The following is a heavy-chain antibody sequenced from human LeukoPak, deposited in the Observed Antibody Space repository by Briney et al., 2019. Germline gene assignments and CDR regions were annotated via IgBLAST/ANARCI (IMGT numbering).Heavy chain of an antibody. CDR3: ARMRRIAARPYYFDY. V-gene: IGHV7-4-1*02. Sequence: VASVKVSCKASGYTFTSYAMNWVRQAPGQGLEWMGWINTNTGNPTYAQGFTGRFVFSLDTSVSTAYLQISSLKAEDTAVYYCARMRRIAARPYYFDYWGQGTLVTVSS. J-gene: IGHJ4*02. CDR1: GYTFTSYA. CDR2: INTNTGNP. D-gene: IGHD6-6*01.